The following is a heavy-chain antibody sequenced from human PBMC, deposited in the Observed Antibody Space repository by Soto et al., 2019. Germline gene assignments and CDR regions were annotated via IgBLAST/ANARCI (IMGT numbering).Heavy chain of an antibody. D-gene: IGHD4-4*01. Sequence: EVQLVESGGGLVQPGESLRLSCAASGFTFSYYWMHWVRQTPGKGLLWVSHIHNDGSRTTYADSVKGRFTISRDNARNTVYLQMNSLRDDDTSVYYCARGDSWAFDLWGQGTAVTVSS. J-gene: IGHJ3*01. CDR2: IHNDGSRT. CDR1: GFTFSYYW. CDR3: ARGDSWAFDL. V-gene: IGHV3-74*03.